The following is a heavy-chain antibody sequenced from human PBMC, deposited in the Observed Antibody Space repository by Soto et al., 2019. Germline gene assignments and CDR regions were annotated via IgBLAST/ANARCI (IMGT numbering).Heavy chain of an antibody. CDR2: ISSSSSYI. CDR3: ARGQYSGYDYAHYYYGMDV. V-gene: IGHV3-21*01. CDR1: GFTFSSDS. J-gene: IGHJ6*02. Sequence: LRLSFAASGFTFSSDSMNWVRQAPGKGLEWVSSISSSSSYIYYADSVKGRFTISRDNAKNSLYLQMNSLRAEDTAVYYCARGQYSGYDYAHYYYGMDVWGQGTTVTVSS. D-gene: IGHD5-12*01.